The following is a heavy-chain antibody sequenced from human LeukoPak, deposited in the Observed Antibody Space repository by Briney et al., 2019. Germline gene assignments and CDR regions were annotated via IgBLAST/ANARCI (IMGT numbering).Heavy chain of an antibody. CDR2: IYYSGST. Sequence: SETLSLTCTVSGGSISSYCWSWIRQPPGKGLEWIGYIYYSGSTNYNPSLKSRVTISVDTSKNQFSLKLSSVTAADAAVYYCARAYDGSSWFDYWGQGTLVTVSS. CDR3: ARAYDGSSWFDY. CDR1: GGSISSYC. J-gene: IGHJ4*02. V-gene: IGHV4-59*01. D-gene: IGHD6-13*01.